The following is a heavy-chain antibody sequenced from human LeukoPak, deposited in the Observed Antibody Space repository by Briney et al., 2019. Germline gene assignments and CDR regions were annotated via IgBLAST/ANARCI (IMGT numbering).Heavy chain of an antibody. CDR3: ATDDYYYYYMDV. Sequence: ASVKVSCKASGYTITNNYMHWVRQAPGQGLEWMGVINPSGTGTSYAQKFQGRITMSRDTSTSTVYMELSSLRSEDTAFYYCATDDYYYYYMDVWGKGTTVTVSS. CDR1: GYTITNNY. CDR2: INPSGTGT. J-gene: IGHJ6*03. V-gene: IGHV1-46*01.